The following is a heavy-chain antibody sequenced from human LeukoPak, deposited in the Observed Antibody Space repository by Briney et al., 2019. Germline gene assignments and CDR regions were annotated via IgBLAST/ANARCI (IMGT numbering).Heavy chain of an antibody. CDR1: GGSFSGYY. Sequence: SETLSLTCAVYGGSFSGYYWSWIRQPPGKGLEWIGEINHSGSTNYNPSLKSRVTISVDTSKNQFSLKLSSVTAADTAVYYCARGRGGTFPYFYYYYYYYMDVWGKGTTVNVSS. CDR2: INHSGST. D-gene: IGHD1-1*01. V-gene: IGHV4-34*01. CDR3: ARGRGGTFPYFYYYYYYYMDV. J-gene: IGHJ6*03.